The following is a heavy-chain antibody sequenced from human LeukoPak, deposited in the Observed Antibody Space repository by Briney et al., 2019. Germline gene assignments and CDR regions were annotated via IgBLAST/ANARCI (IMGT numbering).Heavy chain of an antibody. CDR3: ARGGTTVTTLPYFDY. J-gene: IGHJ4*02. Sequence: SETLSLTCTVSGGSISSYYWSWIRQPAGKGLEWIGRIYTSGSTNYNPSLKSRVTMSVDTSKNQFSLKLSSATAADTAVYYCARGGTTVTTLPYFDYWGQGTLVTVSS. CDR1: GGSISSYY. CDR2: IYTSGST. D-gene: IGHD4-17*01. V-gene: IGHV4-4*07.